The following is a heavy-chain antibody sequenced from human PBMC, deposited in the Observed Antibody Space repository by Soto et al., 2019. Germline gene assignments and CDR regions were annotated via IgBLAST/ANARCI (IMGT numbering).Heavy chain of an antibody. V-gene: IGHV1-18*01. Sequence: QVQLVQSGDEVKKPGASVKVSCKASGYIFVNYGIAWVRQAPGQGLEWMGWISPYTGNTHSATKVQGRLTMTTDTSTSTAYMELGSLTSDDTAVYYCVMVDNYVTPTPQDVCGQGTTVTVSS. J-gene: IGHJ6*02. D-gene: IGHD3-16*01. CDR2: ISPYTGNT. CDR3: VMVDNYVTPTPQDV. CDR1: GYIFVNYG.